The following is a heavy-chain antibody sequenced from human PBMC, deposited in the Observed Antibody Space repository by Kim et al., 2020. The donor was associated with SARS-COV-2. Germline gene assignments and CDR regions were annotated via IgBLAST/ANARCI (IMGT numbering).Heavy chain of an antibody. CDR2: ISGSGGTT. V-gene: IGHV3-23*01. D-gene: IGHD2-2*02. CDR1: GFTFSSYA. CDR3: ARYCSSTSCYMGIRYGMDV. J-gene: IGHJ6*02. Sequence: GGSLGLSCAASGFTFSSYAMTWARQAPGKGLEWVSTISGSGGTTYYADSVKGRFTISRDNSKNTLYLQMNSLRDEDTAEYYCARYCSSTSCYMGIRYGMDVWGQGTTVTVSS.